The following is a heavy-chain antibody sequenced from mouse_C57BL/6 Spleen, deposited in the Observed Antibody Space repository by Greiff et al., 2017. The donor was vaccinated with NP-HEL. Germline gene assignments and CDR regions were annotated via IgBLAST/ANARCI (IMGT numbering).Heavy chain of an antibody. CDR2: ISSGSSTI. J-gene: IGHJ2*01. CDR3: ATYGRGY. V-gene: IGHV5-17*01. CDR1: GFTFSDYG. Sequence: EVKVEESGGGLVKPGGSLKLSCAASGFTFSDYGMHWVRQAPEKGLEWVAYISSGSSTIYYADTVKGRFTISRDNAKNTLFLQMTSLRSEDTAMYYCATYGRGYWGQGTTLTVSS. D-gene: IGHD1-1*01.